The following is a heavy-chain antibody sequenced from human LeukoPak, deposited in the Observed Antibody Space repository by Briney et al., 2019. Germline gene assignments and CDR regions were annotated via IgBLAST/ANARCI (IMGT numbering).Heavy chain of an antibody. CDR3: ARVGSSGRDAFDI. CDR2: IIPIFGTA. Sequence: ASVKVSCKASGGTFSSYAISWVRQAPGQGLEWMGGIIPIFGTANYAQKFQGRVTITADESTSTAYMELSSLRSEDTAVYYCARVGSSGRDAFDIWGQGTMVTVSS. V-gene: IGHV1-69*13. D-gene: IGHD6-19*01. CDR1: GGTFSSYA. J-gene: IGHJ3*02.